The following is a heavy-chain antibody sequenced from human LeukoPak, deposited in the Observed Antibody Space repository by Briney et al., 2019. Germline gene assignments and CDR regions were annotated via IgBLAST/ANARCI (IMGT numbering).Heavy chain of an antibody. V-gene: IGHV1-69*06. CDR1: GGTFSSYA. CDR2: IIPIFGTA. D-gene: IGHD6-19*01. J-gene: IGHJ4*02. CDR3: AILTFRGGWPNIDY. Sequence: ASVKVSCKASGGTFSSYAISWVRQAPGQGLEWMGGIIPIFGTANYAQKFQGRVTMTEDTSTDTAYMELSSLRSEDTAVYYCAILTFRGGWPNIDYWGQGTLVTVSS.